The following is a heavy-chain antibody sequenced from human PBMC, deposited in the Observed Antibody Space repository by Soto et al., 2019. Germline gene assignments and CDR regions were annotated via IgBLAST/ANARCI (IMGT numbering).Heavy chain of an antibody. CDR1: GFTFSSYA. J-gene: IGHJ4*02. D-gene: IGHD1-7*01. CDR3: AKDWCSGTTCYCLEN. Sequence: EVQLLESGGGLVQPGGSLRLSCAASGFTFSSYAMRWVRQAPGKGLEWVSSVSGSSGSKSYADSVKRRFTISRDNSKSTVYLQMNSLRAEDTAVYFCAKDWCSGTTCYCLENWGQGTLVTVSS. V-gene: IGHV3-23*01. CDR2: VSGSSGSK.